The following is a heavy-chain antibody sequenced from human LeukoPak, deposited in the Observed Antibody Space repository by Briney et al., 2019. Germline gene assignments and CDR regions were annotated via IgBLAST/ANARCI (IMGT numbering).Heavy chain of an antibody. CDR1: GYTFTSYD. V-gene: IGHV1-8*01. D-gene: IGHD3-10*01. J-gene: IGHJ6*03. Sequence: ASVKVSCKASGYTFTSYDINWVRQATGQGLEWMGWMNPKSGNTGPAQKFQGRVTMTRDTSISTAYMELSRLRSDDTAVYYCARAGGSGSYRDYYYYMDVWGKGTTVTISS. CDR2: MNPKSGNT. CDR3: ARAGGSGSYRDYYYYMDV.